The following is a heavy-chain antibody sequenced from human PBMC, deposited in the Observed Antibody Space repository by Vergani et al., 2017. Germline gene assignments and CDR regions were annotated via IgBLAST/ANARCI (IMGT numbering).Heavy chain of an antibody. J-gene: IGHJ4*02. V-gene: IGHV4-61*02. CDR3: ARGSCLGGSCYKPLFDD. CDR1: GGSINSHNYY. D-gene: IGHD2-15*01. Sequence: QVQLQESGPGLVKPSQTLSLTCTVSGGSINSHNYYWSWIRQPAGKGLEWIGRIHTSGSTNYNPSLKSRVPMSEETSKNQFSLNLTSVTAADTAVYFCARGSCLGGSCYKPLFDDWGQGSLVTVAS. CDR2: IHTSGST.